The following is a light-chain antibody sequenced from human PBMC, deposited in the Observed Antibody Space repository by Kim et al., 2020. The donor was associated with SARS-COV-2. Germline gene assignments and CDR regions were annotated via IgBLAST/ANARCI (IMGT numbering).Light chain of an antibody. J-gene: IGKJ1*01. CDR3: QQYDSYPKT. CDR2: KAS. CDR1: QGISSW. Sequence: GDRITITCRASQGISSWLAWYQQKPGKAPKLLIYKASTLESGVPSRFSGSGSGTEFTLTISSLQPDDFATYYCQQYDSYPKTFGQGTKVDIK. V-gene: IGKV1-5*03.